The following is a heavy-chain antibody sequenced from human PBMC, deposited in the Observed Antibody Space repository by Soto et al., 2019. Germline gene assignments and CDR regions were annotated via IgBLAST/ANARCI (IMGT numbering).Heavy chain of an antibody. D-gene: IGHD3-9*01. CDR2: ISGSGGST. CDR3: AKLVGPSKFDWLDR. CDR1: GFTFSSYA. Sequence: PGGSLRLSCAASGFTFSSYAMSWVRQAPGKGLEWVSAISGSGGSTYYADSVKGRFTTSRDNSKNTLYLQMNSLRAEDTAVYYCAKLVGPSKFDWLDRWGQGTLVTVSS. V-gene: IGHV3-23*01. J-gene: IGHJ5*02.